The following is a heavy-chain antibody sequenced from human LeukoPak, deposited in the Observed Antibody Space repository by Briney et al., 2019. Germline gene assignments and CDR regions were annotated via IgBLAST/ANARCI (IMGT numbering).Heavy chain of an antibody. D-gene: IGHD5-18*01. CDR2: ISAYNGNT. Sequence: GASVKVSCKASGYTFTSYGISWVRQAPGQGLEWMGWISAYNGNTSYAQKFQGRVTITTDESTSTAYMELSSLRSEDTAVYYCARPRGEIQLWRGVPYYYYYYYMDVWGKGTTVTVSS. CDR1: GYTFTSYG. J-gene: IGHJ6*03. CDR3: ARPRGEIQLWRGVPYYYYYYYMDV. V-gene: IGHV1-18*01.